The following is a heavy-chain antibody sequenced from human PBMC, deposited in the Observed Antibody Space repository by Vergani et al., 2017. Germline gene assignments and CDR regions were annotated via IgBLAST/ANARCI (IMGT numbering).Heavy chain of an antibody. Sequence: QLQLQESGPGLVKPSETLSLTCTVSGGSISSNNYNWGWIRQPPGKGLEWIGSIDFSGSTYYNPSLKSRVTISVDTSKNQFSLKLSSVTAADTAVYYCARHWWGRVATRYYNYGMDVWGQGTTVTVSS. CDR3: ARHWWGRVATRYYNYGMDV. V-gene: IGHV4-39*01. J-gene: IGHJ6*02. CDR2: IDFSGST. D-gene: IGHD5-12*01. CDR1: GGSISSNNYN.